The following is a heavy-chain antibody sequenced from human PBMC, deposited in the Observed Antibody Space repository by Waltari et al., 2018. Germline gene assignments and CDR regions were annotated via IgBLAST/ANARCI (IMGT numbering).Heavy chain of an antibody. CDR1: GASFSGYY. Sequence: QVQPQQWGAGLLKPSETQSPAWPVSGASFSGYYWTWIRQPPGKGLEWIGDITHTGTTNYNSPLKSRVTMSIDTSKNQCSLTVTSVTAADTAIYYCAARRRSSGAGFDPWGQGTLVTVSS. D-gene: IGHD6-6*01. V-gene: IGHV4-34*02. CDR2: ITHTGTT. J-gene: IGHJ5*02. CDR3: AARRRSSGAGFDP.